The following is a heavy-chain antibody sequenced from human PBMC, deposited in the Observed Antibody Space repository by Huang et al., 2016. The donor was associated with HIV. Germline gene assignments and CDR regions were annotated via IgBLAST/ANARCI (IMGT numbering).Heavy chain of an antibody. CDR1: GGSVSGHY. V-gene: IGHV4-34*01. D-gene: IGHD6-13*01. CDR2: INDNGYT. J-gene: IGHJ2*01. Sequence: QVQLQQWGAGLLKPSETLSLTCAVYGGSVSGHYWSWIRQPTGKGLEWIAEINDNGYTNYNPSLKSRVTISVHTSRNQFSLKLNSVTAADAAVYYCARASWYEPRSWYFGLWGRGTLVTVSS. CDR3: ARASWYEPRSWYFGL.